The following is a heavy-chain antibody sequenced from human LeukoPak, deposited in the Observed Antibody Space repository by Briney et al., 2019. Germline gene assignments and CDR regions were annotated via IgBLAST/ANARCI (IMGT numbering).Heavy chain of an antibody. CDR1: GFSFSNYA. Sequence: GGSLRLSCAASGFSFSNYAMSWVRQAPGKGLEWVSTISGSGDSTYYADSVKGRSTISRDNSKNTLYLQMNSLRAEDTAVYYCAKGHYYDSRGYFGVDYWGQGALVTVSS. CDR3: AKGHYYDSRGYFGVDY. V-gene: IGHV3-23*01. J-gene: IGHJ4*02. D-gene: IGHD3-22*01. CDR2: ISGSGDST.